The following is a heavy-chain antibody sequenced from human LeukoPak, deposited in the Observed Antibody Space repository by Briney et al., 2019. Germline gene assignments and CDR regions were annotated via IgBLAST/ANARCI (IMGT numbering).Heavy chain of an antibody. D-gene: IGHD3-10*01. V-gene: IGHV3-23*01. CDR3: ARDEYYSKYDY. J-gene: IGHJ4*02. Sequence: GGSLRLSCAASGFTFSSYAMSWVRQAPGKGLEWVSAISGSGGSTYYADSVKGRFTISRDNAKNSLYLQMNSLRAEDTAVYFCARDEYYSKYDYWGQGTLVTVSS. CDR2: ISGSGGST. CDR1: GFTFSSYA.